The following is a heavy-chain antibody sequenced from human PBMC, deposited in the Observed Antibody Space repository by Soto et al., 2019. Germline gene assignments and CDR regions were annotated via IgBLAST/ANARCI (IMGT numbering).Heavy chain of an antibody. Sequence: PGGSLRLSCADSGFTFSDYDMSWIRLAPGKGQEWVSDISRRSSYTNYADSVKGRFTISGDNAKNSLYLQMNSLRAEDTALYDCARAPPVRPGIAAACHEYWGQGAVVTVSS. V-gene: IGHV3-11*06. J-gene: IGHJ4*02. CDR1: GFTFSDYD. D-gene: IGHD6-13*01. CDR3: ARAPPVRPGIAAACHEY. CDR2: ISRRSSYT.